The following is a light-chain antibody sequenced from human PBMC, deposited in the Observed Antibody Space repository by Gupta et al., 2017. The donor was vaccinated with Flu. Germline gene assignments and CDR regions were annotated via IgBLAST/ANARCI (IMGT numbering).Light chain of an antibody. V-gene: IGKV3-11*01. CDR2: DAS. Sequence: EIVLTQSPATLSLSPGERATLSCRASQSVSSYLAWYQQKPGQAPRLLIYDASNRATGIPARFSGSGDGTDFTLTISSREPEDFAVYYCQQRSNCPPMYSFGQGTKLEIK. CDR3: QQRSNCPPMYS. J-gene: IGKJ2*03. CDR1: QSVSSY.